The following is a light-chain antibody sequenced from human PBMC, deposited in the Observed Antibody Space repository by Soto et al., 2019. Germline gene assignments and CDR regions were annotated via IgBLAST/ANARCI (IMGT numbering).Light chain of an antibody. V-gene: IGKV1D-8*03. CDR2: AAS. CDR3: PQSYSRPRT. CDR1: QGISSY. J-gene: IGKJ1*01. Sequence: VIWMTQSPSLLSASTGDRVTISCRMSQGISSYLAWYQQKPGKAPELLIYAASSLESGVPSRFSGSGSGTAFNPSPSSLQHQDFDNYFCPQSYSRPRTVGKGTKVDI.